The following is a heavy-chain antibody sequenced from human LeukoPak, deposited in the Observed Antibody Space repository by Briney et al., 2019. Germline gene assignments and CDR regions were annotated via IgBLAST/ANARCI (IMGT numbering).Heavy chain of an antibody. V-gene: IGHV1-46*01. D-gene: IGHD3-9*01. CDR1: GYTFTSYY. CDR2: INPSGGST. CDR3: ARDDILTGGFDY. Sequence: GASVKVSCKASGYTFTSYYMHWVRQAPGQGLEWMGIINPSGGSTSYAQKFQGRVTMTRDTSTSTVYTELSSLRSEDTAVYYCARDDILTGGFDYWGQGTLVTVSS. J-gene: IGHJ4*02.